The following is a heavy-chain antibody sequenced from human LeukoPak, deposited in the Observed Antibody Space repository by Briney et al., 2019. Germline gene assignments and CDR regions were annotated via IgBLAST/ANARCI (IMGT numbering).Heavy chain of an antibody. D-gene: IGHD3-10*01. V-gene: IGHV3-30-3*01. J-gene: IGHJ5*02. Sequence: QTGGSLRLSCAVSGFTFRHYAFHCVRQAPGKGLEWVAVISYDGSHIYYADSVKGRFTISRDKTKNTLYLQMNSLRVEDTAVFYCAIDHDYYGAGSSYRVWLDPWGQGTLVTVSS. CDR3: AIDHDYYGAGSSYRVWLDP. CDR2: ISYDGSHI. CDR1: GFTFRHYA.